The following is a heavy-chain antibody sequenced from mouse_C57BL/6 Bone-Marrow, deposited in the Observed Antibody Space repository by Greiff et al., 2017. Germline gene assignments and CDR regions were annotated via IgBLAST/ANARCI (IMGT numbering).Heavy chain of an antibody. Sequence: EVKVVESGGGLVKPGGSLKLSCAASGFTFSSYAMSWVRQTPVQRLEWVATISDGGSYTYYPDHVKGRFTISRDNAKNNLSLQMSQLTSEDAAMYYCARAPLGSYFDYWGQGTTLTVSS. J-gene: IGHJ2*01. CDR2: ISDGGSYT. CDR3: ARAPLGSYFDY. D-gene: IGHD3-3*01. CDR1: GFTFSSYA. V-gene: IGHV5-4*03.